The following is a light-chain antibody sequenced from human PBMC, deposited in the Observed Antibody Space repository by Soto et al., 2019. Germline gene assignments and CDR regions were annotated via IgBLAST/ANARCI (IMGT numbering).Light chain of an antibody. CDR1: QSVSSSY. CDR3: QQYGSSPQT. CDR2: GAS. J-gene: IGKJ1*01. V-gene: IGKV3-20*01. Sequence: EIVLTQSPGTLSLSPGERAPLSCRASQSVSSSYLAWSQQNPGQAPRLLIYGASSRATGIPDRFSGSGSGTDFTLTISRLEPEDFAVYYCQQYGSSPQTFGQGTKVDIK.